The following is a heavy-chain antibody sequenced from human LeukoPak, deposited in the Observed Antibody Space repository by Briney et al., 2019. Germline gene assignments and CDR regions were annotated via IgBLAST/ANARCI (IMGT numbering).Heavy chain of an antibody. CDR1: GFTFSSYG. J-gene: IGHJ4*02. D-gene: IGHD3-10*01. V-gene: IGHV3-33*01. CDR2: ILSDGSKE. Sequence: GGSLRLSCAASGFTFSSYGMHWVRQAPGKGLEWVAVILSDGSKEFYTDSVKGRFTISRDNSKNTLYLQMNSLRAEDTAVYYCAREGIVVLPYYFDYWGQGSLVTVSS. CDR3: AREGIVVLPYYFDY.